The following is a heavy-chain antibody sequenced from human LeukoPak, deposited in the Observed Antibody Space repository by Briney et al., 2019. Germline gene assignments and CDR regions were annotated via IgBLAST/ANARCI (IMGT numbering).Heavy chain of an antibody. D-gene: IGHD5-18*01. CDR1: GFTFSSYG. J-gene: IGHJ6*02. Sequence: SGGSLRLSCAASGFTFSSYGMHWVRQVPGKGLEWVAFIRNDGSNKYYADSVKGRFTISRDNSKNTLYLQMNSLRAEDTAVYYCAKDGERRGWIPHRENYYYGMDVWGQGTTVTVSS. V-gene: IGHV3-30*02. CDR2: IRNDGSNK. CDR3: AKDGERRGWIPHRENYYYGMDV.